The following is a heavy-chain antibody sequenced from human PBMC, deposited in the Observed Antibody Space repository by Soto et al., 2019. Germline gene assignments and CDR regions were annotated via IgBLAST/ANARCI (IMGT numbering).Heavy chain of an antibody. V-gene: IGHV3-64D*06. CDR3: VKEAAGTVGYYYYYYGMDV. CDR1: GFTFSSYA. D-gene: IGHD6-13*01. CDR2: ISSNGGST. J-gene: IGHJ6*02. Sequence: SLRLSCSASGFTFSSYAMHWVRQAPGKGLEYVSAISSNGGSTYYADSVKGRFTISRDNSKNTLYLQMSSLRAEDTAVYYCVKEAAGTVGYYYYYYGMDVWGQGTTVTVSS.